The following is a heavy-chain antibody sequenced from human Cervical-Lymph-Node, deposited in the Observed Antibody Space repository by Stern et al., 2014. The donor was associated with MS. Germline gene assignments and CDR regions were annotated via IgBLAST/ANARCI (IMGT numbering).Heavy chain of an antibody. CDR3: VRDHDYYGMDV. J-gene: IGHJ6*02. CDR1: GGSIRSGGFY. V-gene: IGHV4-61*02. Sequence: QVQLQESGPRLVKPSQTLSLTCTVSGGSIRSGGFYCTWVRQPAGKGPEGVGGLYAPGGSPYTPPPQSPATRAVNTTKPHFPFTGGLVTAADTAIYYCVRDHDYYGMDVWGQGTTVTVSS. CDR2: LYAPGGS.